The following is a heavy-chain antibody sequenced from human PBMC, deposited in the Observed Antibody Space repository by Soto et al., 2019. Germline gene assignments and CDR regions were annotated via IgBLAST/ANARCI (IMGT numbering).Heavy chain of an antibody. CDR1: GCTISSYG. D-gene: IGHD3-9*01. CDR2: ISYDGSNK. Sequence: PGLPLRLSCAAAGCTISSYGRHWVSKATGKGLEWVAVISYDGSNKYYADSVKGRFTISRDNSKNTLYLQMNSLRAEDTAVYYCAKDRSYYDIPEGFDPWGQGTLVTVSS. CDR3: AKDRSYYDIPEGFDP. J-gene: IGHJ5*02. V-gene: IGHV3-30*18.